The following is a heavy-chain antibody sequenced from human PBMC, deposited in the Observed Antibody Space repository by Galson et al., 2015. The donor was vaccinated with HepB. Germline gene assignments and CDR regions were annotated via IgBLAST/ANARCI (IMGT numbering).Heavy chain of an antibody. CDR2: INPHRGDT. CDR1: GYTFTGYY. J-gene: IGHJ4*02. CDR3: ARDWDYEGYWYGSGSLDS. V-gene: IGHV1-2*04. D-gene: IGHD3-10*01. Sequence: SVKVSCKASGYTFTGYYIQWLRQAPGQGLEWIGWINPHRGDTNFAQKFQGSVTVTRDTSISTVYMELSSLRSDDTAVYYCARDWDYEGYWYGSGSLDSWGQGTPVTVSS.